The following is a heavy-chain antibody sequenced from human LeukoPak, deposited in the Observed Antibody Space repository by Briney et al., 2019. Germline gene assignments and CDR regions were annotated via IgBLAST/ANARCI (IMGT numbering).Heavy chain of an antibody. D-gene: IGHD5/OR15-5a*01. V-gene: IGHV1-18*01. CDR2: ISAYNGNT. Sequence: ASVKVSCKASGYTFTSYGISWVRQAPGQGLEWMGWISAYNGNTNYAQKLQGRVTMTTDTSTSTAYMELSSLRSEDTAVYYCATERLSRQVRVGPFDYWGQGTLVTVSS. CDR3: ATERLSRQVRVGPFDY. CDR1: GYTFTSYG. J-gene: IGHJ4*02.